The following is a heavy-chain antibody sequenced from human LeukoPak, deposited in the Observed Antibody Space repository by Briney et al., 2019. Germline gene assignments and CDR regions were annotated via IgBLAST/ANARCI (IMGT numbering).Heavy chain of an antibody. Sequence: PGGSLRLSCAASGFTFSSYWMSWVRQAPGKGLEWVANIKQDGSEKYYVDSVKGRFTISRDNAKNSLYLQMNSLRAEDTAVYYCAREGTEYYDFWSGYYQARYHFDYWGQGTLVTVSS. CDR2: IKQDGSEK. J-gene: IGHJ4*02. D-gene: IGHD3-3*01. CDR3: AREGTEYYDFWSGYYQARYHFDY. CDR1: GFTFSSYW. V-gene: IGHV3-7*01.